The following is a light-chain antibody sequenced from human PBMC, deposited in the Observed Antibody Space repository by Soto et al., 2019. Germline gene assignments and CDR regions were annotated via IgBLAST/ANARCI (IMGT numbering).Light chain of an antibody. CDR2: DVS. J-gene: IGLJ2*01. Sequence: QAVVTQPASVSGSPGQSVTISCTGTSSDVGGYNYVSWYQQHPGKAPKLLIYDVSHRPSVVSNRFSGSKSGNTASLAISGLQAEDEADYYCSSYTSTNTLVIFGGGTKLTVL. CDR1: SSDVGGYNY. V-gene: IGLV2-14*03. CDR3: SSYTSTNTLVI.